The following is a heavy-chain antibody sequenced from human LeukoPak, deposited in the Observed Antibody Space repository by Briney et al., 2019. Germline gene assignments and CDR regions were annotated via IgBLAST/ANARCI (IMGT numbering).Heavy chain of an antibody. CDR1: GFTFSSYW. Sequence: PGGSLRLSCAASGFTFSSYWMHWVRQTPGKGLVWVSRIKGDGSDTLYADSVKGRFTISRDNSKNTLYLQTSSLRVDDTAVYYCARASTTVPNLLDYWGQGALVSVSS. J-gene: IGHJ4*02. D-gene: IGHD4-17*01. V-gene: IGHV3-74*01. CDR3: ARASTTVPNLLDY. CDR2: IKGDGSDT.